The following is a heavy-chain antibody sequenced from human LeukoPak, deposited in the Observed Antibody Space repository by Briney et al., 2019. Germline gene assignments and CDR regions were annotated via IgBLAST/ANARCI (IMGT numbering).Heavy chain of an antibody. J-gene: IGHJ4*02. CDR1: GYTFTNYD. Sequence: ASVKVSCKASGYTFTNYDINWVRQATGQGLEWMGYKNPNSGNSAYAQKFQGRVTITTDASITTGYMELSGLRSEDTALYYCAREGLDYWGQGTLVTVSS. CDR3: AREGLDY. CDR2: KNPNSGNS. V-gene: IGHV1-8*01.